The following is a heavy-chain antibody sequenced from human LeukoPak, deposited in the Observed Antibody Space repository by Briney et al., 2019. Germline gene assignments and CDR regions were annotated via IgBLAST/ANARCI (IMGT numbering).Heavy chain of an antibody. CDR2: ISSSGGTT. CDR1: GFTFSSYA. CDR3: TRRYNYDSSGYYYVRDAFDI. Sequence: PGGSLRLSCAASGFTFSSYAMSWVRQAPGKGLEWVSGISSSGGTTYYADSVKGRFTTSRDNSKNTLYLQMNSLKTEDTAVYYCTRRYNYDSSGYYYVRDAFDIWGQGTMVTVSS. D-gene: IGHD3-22*01. V-gene: IGHV3-23*01. J-gene: IGHJ3*02.